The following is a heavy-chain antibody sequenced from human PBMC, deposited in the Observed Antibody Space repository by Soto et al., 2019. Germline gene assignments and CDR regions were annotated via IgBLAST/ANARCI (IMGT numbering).Heavy chain of an antibody. V-gene: IGHV2-5*02. CDR1: GFSLDTSGVG. D-gene: IGHD3-9*01. J-gene: IGHJ4*02. CDR2: IYWDDDK. Sequence: QITLKESGPTLVKPTQTLTLTCTFSGFSLDTSGVGVGWIRQPPGKTLEWLALIYWDDDKRYSPSLNSRLTITKDTSKNQVVLRMTNVDPVDTATYYCAHIFDFDWFWAFEYWGQGALVTVSS. CDR3: AHIFDFDWFWAFEY.